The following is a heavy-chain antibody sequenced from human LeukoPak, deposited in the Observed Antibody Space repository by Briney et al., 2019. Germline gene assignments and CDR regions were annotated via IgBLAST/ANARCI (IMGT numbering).Heavy chain of an antibody. V-gene: IGHV3-66*01. J-gene: IGHJ4*02. CDR3: ETRVVDGDYGTLDY. D-gene: IGHD4-17*01. CDR1: GFTVSSNY. CDR2: IYSGGST. Sequence: GGSLRLSCAASGFTVSSNYMSWVRQAPGKGLGWVSVIYSGGSTYYADSVKGRFTISRDNSKNTLYLQMNSLRAEDTAVYYCETRVVDGDYGTLDYWGQGTLATVSS.